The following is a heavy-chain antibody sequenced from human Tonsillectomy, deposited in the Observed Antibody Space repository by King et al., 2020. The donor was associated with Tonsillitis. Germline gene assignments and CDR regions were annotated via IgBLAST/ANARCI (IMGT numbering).Heavy chain of an antibody. Sequence: VQLVESGGGLVKPGGSLRLSCAGSGFTFRNAWMSWVRQAPGKGLEGGGRIASKTDGGTTYYAAPVKGRFTISRDDSKKTVYLQMSSLKTEDTAVYYCTTQIYGYQRGYNYYGMDVWGQGTTVIVSS. J-gene: IGHJ6*02. CDR2: IASKTDGGTT. CDR3: TTQIYGYQRGYNYYGMDV. V-gene: IGHV3-15*04. CDR1: GFTFRNAW. D-gene: IGHD4-17*01.